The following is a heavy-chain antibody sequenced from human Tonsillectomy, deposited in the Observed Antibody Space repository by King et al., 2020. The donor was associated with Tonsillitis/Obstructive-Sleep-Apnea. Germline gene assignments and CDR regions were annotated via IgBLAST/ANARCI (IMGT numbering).Heavy chain of an antibody. Sequence: VQLVESGGGVVQPGRSLRLSCAASGFTFSSYGMHWVRQAPGMGLEWVAVIWYDGSDTYYADSVKGRFTISRDSSKHTLYLQMNGLRAEDTAVYYCARSRGSYHFDSWGQGTLVTVSS. CDR1: GFTFSSYG. V-gene: IGHV3-33*01. CDR2: IWYDGSDT. CDR3: ARSRGSYHFDS. D-gene: IGHD1-26*01. J-gene: IGHJ4*02.